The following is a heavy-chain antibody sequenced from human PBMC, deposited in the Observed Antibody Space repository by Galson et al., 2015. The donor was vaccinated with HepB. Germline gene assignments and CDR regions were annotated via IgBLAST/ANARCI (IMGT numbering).Heavy chain of an antibody. CDR1: GFTFSSYS. D-gene: IGHD7-27*01. CDR3: ARPQTGDYYYYGMDV. CDR2: ISSSSSTI. Sequence: SLRLSCAASGFTFSSYSMNWVRQAPGKGLEWVSYISSSSSTIYYADSVKGRFTISRDNAKNSLYLQMNSLRAEDTAVYYCARPQTGDYYYYGMDVWGQGTTVTVSS. V-gene: IGHV3-48*01. J-gene: IGHJ6*02.